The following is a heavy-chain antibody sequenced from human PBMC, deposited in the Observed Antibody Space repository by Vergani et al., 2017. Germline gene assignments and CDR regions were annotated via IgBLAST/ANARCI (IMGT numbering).Heavy chain of an antibody. J-gene: IGHJ4*02. CDR1: GGTFSSYA. D-gene: IGHD2-2*01. Sequence: QVQLVQSGAEVKKPGSSVKVSCKASGGTFSSYAISWVRQAPGQGLEWMGGIIPIFGTANYAQKFQGRVTITADESTSTAYIARSSLRSEATAVYYCAGDNIVVGGAFVYWGQGTLVTVSS. CDR3: AGDNIVVGGAFVY. CDR2: IIPIFGTA. V-gene: IGHV1-69*01.